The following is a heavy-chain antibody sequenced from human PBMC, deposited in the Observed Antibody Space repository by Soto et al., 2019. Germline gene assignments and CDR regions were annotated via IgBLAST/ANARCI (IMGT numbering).Heavy chain of an antibody. Sequence: GGSLRLSCAASGFTFTSYWMTWVRQAPGKGLEWVANIKQDGSEKYYVDSVKGRFTISRDNAKKSLYLQMNSLRAEDTAVYYCARDSSRGWSLFYYYYGMDVWGQGTTVTVSS. D-gene: IGHD6-19*01. CDR2: IKQDGSEK. J-gene: IGHJ6*02. CDR1: GFTFTSYW. V-gene: IGHV3-7*01. CDR3: ARDSSRGWSLFYYYYGMDV.